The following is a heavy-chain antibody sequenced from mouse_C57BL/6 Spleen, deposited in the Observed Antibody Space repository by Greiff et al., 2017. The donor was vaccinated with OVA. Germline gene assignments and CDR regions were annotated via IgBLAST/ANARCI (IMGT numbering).Heavy chain of an antibody. CDR2: IRNKANGYTT. V-gene: IGHV7-3*01. J-gene: IGHJ2*01. Sequence: EVQLVESGGGLVQPGGSLSLSCAASGFTFTDYYMSWVRQPPGKALEWLGFIRNKANGYTTEYSASVKGRFTISRDNSQSILYLQMNALRAEDSATYYCARQTGTFFDYWGQGTTLTVSS. CDR3: ARQTGTFFDY. D-gene: IGHD4-1*01. CDR1: GFTFTDYY.